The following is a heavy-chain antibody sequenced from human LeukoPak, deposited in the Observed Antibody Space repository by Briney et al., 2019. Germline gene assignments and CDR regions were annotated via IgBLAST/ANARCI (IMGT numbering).Heavy chain of an antibody. J-gene: IGHJ4*02. CDR1: GFTFSSYA. D-gene: IGHD2-21*02. V-gene: IGHV3-49*04. CDR3: TRDLSPAYCGGDCYYFDY. Sequence: PGGSLRLSCAASGFTFSSYAMSWVRQAPGKGLEWVGFIRSKAYGGTTEYAASVKGRFTISRDDSKSIAYLQMNSLKTEDTAVYYCTRDLSPAYCGGDCYYFDYWGQGTLVTVSS. CDR2: IRSKAYGGTT.